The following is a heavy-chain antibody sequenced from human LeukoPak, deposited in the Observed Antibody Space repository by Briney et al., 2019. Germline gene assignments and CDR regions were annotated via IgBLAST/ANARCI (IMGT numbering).Heavy chain of an antibody. CDR2: IYYSGSA. J-gene: IGHJ6*02. CDR3: ARSQLVRGMDV. Sequence: PSETLSLTCTVSGGSISSYYWSWIRQPPGKGLEWIGYIYYSGSANYNPSLKSRVTISVDTSKNQFSLKLSSVTAADTAVYYCARSQLVRGMDVWGQGTTVTVSS. CDR1: GGSISSYY. D-gene: IGHD6-13*01. V-gene: IGHV4-59*01.